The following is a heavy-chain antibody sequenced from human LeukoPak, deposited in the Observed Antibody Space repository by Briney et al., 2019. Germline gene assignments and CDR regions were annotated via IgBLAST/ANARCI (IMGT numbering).Heavy chain of an antibody. CDR1: GGSMSDHF. CDR2: IYYTGST. J-gene: IGHJ3*02. Sequence: PSETLSLTCSVSGGSMSDHFWSWIRQPPGKGLEWIGYIYYTGSTNYNPSLKSRVTISVDTSKNQFSLKLSSVTAADTAVYYCARQGSGGRAFDIWGQGTMVTVSS. V-gene: IGHV4-59*08. CDR3: ARQGSGGRAFDI. D-gene: IGHD2-15*01.